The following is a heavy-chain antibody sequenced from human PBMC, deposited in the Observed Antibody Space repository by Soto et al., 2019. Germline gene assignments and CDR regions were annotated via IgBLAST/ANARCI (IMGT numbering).Heavy chain of an antibody. Sequence: LRLSCATSGLPFSDYYMSWIRQAPGKGLEWLSHISPKSTYRNYADSVKGRFTISRDNTRSSLFLQMNSLGVEDTAVYYCARGGGGGLFEHWGQGVLVTVS. CDR1: GLPFSDYY. D-gene: IGHD2-21*01. V-gene: IGHV3-11*06. J-gene: IGHJ4*02. CDR2: ISPKSTYR. CDR3: ARGGGGGLFEH.